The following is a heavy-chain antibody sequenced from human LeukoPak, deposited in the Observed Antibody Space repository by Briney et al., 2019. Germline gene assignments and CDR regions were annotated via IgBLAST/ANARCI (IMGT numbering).Heavy chain of an antibody. CDR3: AGSQYSSNRFDP. J-gene: IGHJ5*02. CDR1: GSPFTNYW. CDR2: FYPGDSDT. D-gene: IGHD2/OR15-2a*01. Sequence: GGSLQISCQGPGSPFTNYWIGWARHLPGKGLEWMGIFYPGDSDTTYSPSFQGQVSISADKSTPPAYLKWISLNASDTAMYYWAGSQYSSNRFDPWGEERLLTVSS. V-gene: IGHV5-51*01.